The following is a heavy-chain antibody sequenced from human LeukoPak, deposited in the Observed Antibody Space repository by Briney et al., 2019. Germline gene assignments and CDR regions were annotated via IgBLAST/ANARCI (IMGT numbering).Heavy chain of an antibody. CDR2: MNPNSGNT. CDR3: ARALSWTSESYYYMDV. CDR1: GYTFTSYD. D-gene: IGHD3/OR15-3a*01. J-gene: IGHJ6*03. V-gene: IGHV1-8*01. Sequence: ASVKVSCKASGYTFTSYDISWVRQATGQGLEWMGCMNPNSGNTGYAQKFQGRVTMTKNTSITTAYMELSSLRSEDTAVYYCARALSWTSESYYYMDVWGKGTTVTVSS.